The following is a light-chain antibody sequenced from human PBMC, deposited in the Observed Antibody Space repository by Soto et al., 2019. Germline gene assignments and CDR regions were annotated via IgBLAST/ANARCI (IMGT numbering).Light chain of an antibody. V-gene: IGKV1-6*01. J-gene: IGKJ1*01. CDR2: CAS. CDR3: LQDFNYPWT. CDR1: QGIGKD. Sequence: AIEMTQSPSSLSASVGDTVTITCRASQGIGKDLAWFQQRPGKAPKLLIYCASGLQNGVPSRFSGSGSGTDFTLTISGLQPEDFATYFCLQDFNYPWTFGQGTKVEI.